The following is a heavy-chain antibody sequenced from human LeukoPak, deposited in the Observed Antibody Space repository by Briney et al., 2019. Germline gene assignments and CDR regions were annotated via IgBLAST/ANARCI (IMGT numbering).Heavy chain of an antibody. J-gene: IGHJ4*02. Sequence: GASVKVSCKASGGTFSSSAITWVRQAPGQGLEWMGRIIPILGIANYAQKFQGRVTITADKSTSTAYMELSSLRSEDTAVYYCASWTTGERPGDYWGQGTLVTVSS. CDR3: ASWTTGERPGDY. CDR1: GGTFSSSA. V-gene: IGHV1-69*04. CDR2: IIPILGIA. D-gene: IGHD1-1*01.